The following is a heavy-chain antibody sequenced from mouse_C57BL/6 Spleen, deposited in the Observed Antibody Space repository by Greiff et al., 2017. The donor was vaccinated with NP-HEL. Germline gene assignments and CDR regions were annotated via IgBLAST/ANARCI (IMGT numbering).Heavy chain of an antibody. CDR3: TGYDSAWFAY. CDR1: GFNIKDDY. J-gene: IGHJ3*01. Sequence: VQLKESGAELVRPGASVKLSCTASGFNIKDDYMHWVKQRPEQGLEWIGWIDPENGDTEYASKFQGKATITADTSSNTAYLQLSSLTSEDTAVYYCTGYDSAWFAYWGQGTLVTVSA. V-gene: IGHV14-4*01. CDR2: IDPENGDT. D-gene: IGHD2-2*01.